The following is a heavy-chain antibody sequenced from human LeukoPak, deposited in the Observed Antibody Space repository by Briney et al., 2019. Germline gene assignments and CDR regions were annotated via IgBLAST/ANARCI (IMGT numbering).Heavy chain of an antibody. CDR1: GGSFSSYS. Sequence: PSETLSLTCTVSGGSFSSYSWSWVRQPSGKGLEWIGEINHSGGANYSPSLQSRVTISIDTSKNQLSLTLNSVTAADTSVYYCARIDPGLGRAFDFWGQGTLVTVSS. J-gene: IGHJ4*02. D-gene: IGHD1-14*01. CDR3: ARIDPGLGRAFDF. CDR2: INHSGGA. V-gene: IGHV4-34*01.